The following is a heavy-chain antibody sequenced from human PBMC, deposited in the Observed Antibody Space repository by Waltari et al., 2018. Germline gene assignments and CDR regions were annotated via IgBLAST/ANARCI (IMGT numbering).Heavy chain of an antibody. Sequence: EVQLMQSGAELKQPGESLTSSCQVSGYPFANYWIGWVRQLPGKGLEWLGILSPSDFNNRYSPSFEGQVTISVDKSINTAYLHWASLEASDTAIYYCSRRRSVTGAPFDSWGQGTLVTVSS. CDR2: LSPSDFNN. D-gene: IGHD1-26*01. V-gene: IGHV5-51*01. J-gene: IGHJ4*01. CDR3: SRRRSVTGAPFDS. CDR1: GYPFANYW.